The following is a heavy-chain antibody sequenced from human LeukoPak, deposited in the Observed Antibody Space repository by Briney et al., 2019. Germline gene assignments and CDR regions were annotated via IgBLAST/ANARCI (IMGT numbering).Heavy chain of an antibody. CDR3: ARVPAADPGDYGMDV. J-gene: IGHJ6*02. V-gene: IGHV1-69*05. Sequence: GASVKLSCTASGGTFTSYAISWVRQAPGQGHEWMGGVIPIFGTANYAQKFQGRVTMTRDTSISTAYMELSRLRSDDTAVYYCARVPAADPGDYGMDVWGQGTTVTVSS. D-gene: IGHD6-13*01. CDR1: GGTFTSYA. CDR2: VIPIFGTA.